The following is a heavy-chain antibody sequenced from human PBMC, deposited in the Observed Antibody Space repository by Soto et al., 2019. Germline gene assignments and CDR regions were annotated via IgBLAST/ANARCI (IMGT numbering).Heavy chain of an antibody. V-gene: IGHV3-33*01. CDR3: ARSGGRCSSTSCYSYYGMDV. D-gene: IGHD2-2*01. CDR2: IWYDGSNK. CDR1: GFTFSSYG. Sequence: GSLRLSCAASGFTFSSYGMHWVRQAPGKGLEWVAVIWYDGSNKYYADSVKGRFTISRDNSKNTLYLQMNSLRAEDTAVYYCARSGGRCSSTSCYSYYGMDVWGQGTTVTVSS. J-gene: IGHJ6*02.